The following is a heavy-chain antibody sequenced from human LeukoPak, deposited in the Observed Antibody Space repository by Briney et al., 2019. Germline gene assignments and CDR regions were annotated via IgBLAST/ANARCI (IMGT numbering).Heavy chain of an antibody. CDR2: ISSSRDYI. Sequence: SGESVRLSCAGSGFTFSTSTRKWVRQAPGKGREWGSSISSSRDYIYYADSGKGRFTIARDNAKNSLYLQMNSLRAEDTAVYYCVRIPNSAPFPNWFDPWGQGTLVTVSS. CDR3: VRIPNSAPFPNWFDP. D-gene: IGHD2-21*01. J-gene: IGHJ5*02. V-gene: IGHV3-21*01. CDR1: GFTFSTST.